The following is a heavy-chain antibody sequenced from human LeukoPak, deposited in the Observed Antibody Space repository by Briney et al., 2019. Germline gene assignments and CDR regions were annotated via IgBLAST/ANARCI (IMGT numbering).Heavy chain of an antibody. V-gene: IGHV3-33*01. D-gene: IGHD3-22*01. CDR3: ARDLGSYGAERYYYDSSGYYPSSSFDY. CDR2: IWYDGSNK. CDR1: GFTFSSYG. J-gene: IGHJ4*02. Sequence: GGSLRLSCAASGFTFSSYGMHWVRQAPGKGLEWVAVIWYDGSNKYYADSVKGRFTISRDNSKNTLYLQMNSLRAKDTAVYYCARDLGSYGAERYYYDSSGYYPSSSFDYWGLGTLVTVSS.